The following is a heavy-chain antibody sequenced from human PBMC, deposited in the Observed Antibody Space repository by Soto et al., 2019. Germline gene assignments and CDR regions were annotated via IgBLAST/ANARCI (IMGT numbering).Heavy chain of an antibody. CDR2: ISGSGGST. Sequence: GGSLRLSCAASGFTFSSYAMSWVRQAPGKGLEWVSAISGSGGSTYYADSVKGRFTISRDNSKNTLYLQMNSLRAEDTAVYYCAKDHVIVVVPAAINAFDIWGLGTMVTVSS. D-gene: IGHD2-2*01. J-gene: IGHJ3*02. CDR1: GFTFSSYA. CDR3: AKDHVIVVVPAAINAFDI. V-gene: IGHV3-23*01.